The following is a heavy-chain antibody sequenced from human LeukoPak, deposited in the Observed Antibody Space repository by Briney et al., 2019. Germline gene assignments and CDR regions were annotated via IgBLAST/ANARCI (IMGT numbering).Heavy chain of an antibody. J-gene: IGHJ4*02. V-gene: IGHV3-21*01. CDR1: GFTFSSYS. CDR2: ISSSSSYI. Sequence: GGSPRLSCAASGFTFSSYSMNWVRQAPGKGLEWVSSISSSSSYIYYADSVKGRFTISRDNAKNSLYLQMNSLRAEDTAVYYCARDRGTAIDYWGQGTLVTVSS. CDR3: ARDRGTAIDY. D-gene: IGHD2-8*02.